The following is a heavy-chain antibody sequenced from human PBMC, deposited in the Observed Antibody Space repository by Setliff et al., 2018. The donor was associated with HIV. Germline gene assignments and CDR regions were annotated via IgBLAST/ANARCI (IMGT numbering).Heavy chain of an antibody. V-gene: IGHV1-18*04. CDR3: TRSTTAD. J-gene: IGHJ4*02. Sequence: ASVKVSCKASGYTFTGYYMHWVRQAPGQGLEWMGWISAYNGNTNYAQKLQGRVTMTTDTSTSTAYMELRMLTSDDTAIYYCTRSTTADWGQGTMVTVSS. CDR2: ISAYNGNT. CDR1: GYTFTGYY. D-gene: IGHD4-17*01.